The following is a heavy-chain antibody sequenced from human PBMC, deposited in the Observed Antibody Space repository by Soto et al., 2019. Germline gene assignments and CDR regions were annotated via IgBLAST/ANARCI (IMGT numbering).Heavy chain of an antibody. CDR3: ARGGIH. Sequence: GGSLRLSCAGTGFNFGSYVMNWVRQAPGKGLEWVSGLSGSGKTNYAESVKGRFTISRDNAHKSLFLEMKDLRVEDTAVYYCARGGIHWGQGTLVTVSS. J-gene: IGHJ4*02. D-gene: IGHD3-16*01. CDR1: GFNFGSYV. V-gene: IGHV3-48*03. CDR2: LSGSGKT.